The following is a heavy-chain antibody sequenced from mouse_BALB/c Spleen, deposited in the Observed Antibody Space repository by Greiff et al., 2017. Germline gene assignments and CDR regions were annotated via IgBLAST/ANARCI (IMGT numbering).Heavy chain of an antibody. D-gene: IGHD1-2*01. CDR3: ARSTATLFDY. CDR2: FNSNGGST. V-gene: IGHV5-6-3*01. Sequence: EVKLLESGGGLVQPGGSLKLSCAASGFTFSSYGMSWVRQTPDKRLELVATFNSNGGSTYYPASVKGRFTISRDNAKNTLYLQMSSLKSEDTAMYYCARSTATLFDYWGQGTTLTVSS. J-gene: IGHJ2*01. CDR1: GFTFSSYG.